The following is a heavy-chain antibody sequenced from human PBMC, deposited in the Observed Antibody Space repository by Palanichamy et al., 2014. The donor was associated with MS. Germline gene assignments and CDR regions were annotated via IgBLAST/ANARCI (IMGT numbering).Heavy chain of an antibody. V-gene: IGHV3-74*03. CDR2: INSDGNTT. J-gene: IGHJ4*02. CDR1: GFTFTTYW. Sequence: EVQLVESGGGFRFSLGGGLRLSCAASGFTFTTYWMHWVRQVPGKGPVWVSRINSDGNTTTYADSVKGRLTISRDNAKNTLFLQINSLRAEDSGMYYCARGTDGSLSSRTFDNWGQGTLVTVSS. CDR3: ARGTDGSLSSRTFDN. D-gene: IGHD5-24*01.